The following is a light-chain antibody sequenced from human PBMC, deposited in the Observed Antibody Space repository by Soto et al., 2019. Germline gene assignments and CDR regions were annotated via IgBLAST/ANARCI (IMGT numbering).Light chain of an antibody. CDR2: GAS. CDR1: QSVSSSY. J-gene: IGKJ1*01. Sequence: EIVLTQSPGTLSLSPGERATLSFRSSQSVSSSYLAWYQQKPGQAPRLLIYGASSRATGIPDRLSGSGSGTDFTLTISRLEPEDFAVYYCQQYGSSPWTFGQGTKVDIK. CDR3: QQYGSSPWT. V-gene: IGKV3-20*01.